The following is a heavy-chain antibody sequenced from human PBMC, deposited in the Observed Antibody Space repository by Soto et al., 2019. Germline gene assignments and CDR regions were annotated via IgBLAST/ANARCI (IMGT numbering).Heavy chain of an antibody. V-gene: IGHV3-23*01. Sequence: GGSLRLSCAASGFTFSSYAMSWVRQAPGKGLEWVSAISGSGGGTYYADSVKGRFTISRDNSKNTLYLQMNSLRAEDTAVYYCAKDGSGYCSGGSCYHVRGYFDYWGQGTLVTVSS. CDR1: GFTFSSYA. CDR2: ISGSGGGT. J-gene: IGHJ4*02. D-gene: IGHD2-15*01. CDR3: AKDGSGYCSGGSCYHVRGYFDY.